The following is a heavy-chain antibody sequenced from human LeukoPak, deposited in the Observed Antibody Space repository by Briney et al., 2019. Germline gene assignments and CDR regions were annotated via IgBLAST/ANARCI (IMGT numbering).Heavy chain of an antibody. Sequence: GESLKISGKGSGYSFTSYWIGWVRQMPGKGLEWMGIIYPGDSDTRYSPSFQGQVTISADKSISTAYLQWSSLKASDTAMYYCARIYCGGDCYSGAFDIWGQGTMVTVSS. J-gene: IGHJ3*02. CDR2: IYPGDSDT. D-gene: IGHD2-21*02. CDR1: GYSFTSYW. CDR3: ARIYCGGDCYSGAFDI. V-gene: IGHV5-51*01.